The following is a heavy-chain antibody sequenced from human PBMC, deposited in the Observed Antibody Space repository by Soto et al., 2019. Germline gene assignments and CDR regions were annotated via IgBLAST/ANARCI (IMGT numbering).Heavy chain of an antibody. CDR1: GFTFSSYS. CDR3: VRVGDNWNDLNWFDP. J-gene: IGHJ5*02. Sequence: GGSLRLSCAASGFTFSSYSMNWVRQAPGKGLEWVSSISSSSSYIYYADSVKGRFTISRDNAKNSLYLQMNSLRAEDTAVYYCVRVGDNWNDLNWFDPWGQGTLVTVSS. V-gene: IGHV3-21*01. D-gene: IGHD1-1*01. CDR2: ISSSSSYI.